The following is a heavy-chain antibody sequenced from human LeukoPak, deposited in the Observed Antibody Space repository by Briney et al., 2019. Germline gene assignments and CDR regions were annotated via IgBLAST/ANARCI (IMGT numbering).Heavy chain of an antibody. CDR3: ARDLIHRVGWYFDL. D-gene: IGHD2-2*01. CDR2: IGHNGTT. V-gene: IGHV4-34*01. CDR1: GGSFSDYN. Sequence: SETLSVTCAVYGGSFSDYNWTWIRQPPGKGLEWIGEIGHNGTTNYNPSLKGRVTITLDTSKKQFSLRLNSVTAADTAVYYCARDLIHRVGWYFDLWGRGTLVTVSS. J-gene: IGHJ2*01.